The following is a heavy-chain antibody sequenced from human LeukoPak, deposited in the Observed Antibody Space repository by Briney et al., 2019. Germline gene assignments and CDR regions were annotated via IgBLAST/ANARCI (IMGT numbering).Heavy chain of an antibody. D-gene: IGHD3-10*01. V-gene: IGHV3-30*01. Sequence: PGRSLRLSCAASGFTFSSYAMHWVRQAPGKGLEWVAVISYDGSNKYYADSVKGRFTISRDNSKNTLYLQMNSLRAEDTAVYHCARDSPPWHYGSGSYYDTLSYAFDIWGQGTMVTVSS. CDR3: ARDSPPWHYGSGSYYDTLSYAFDI. CDR2: ISYDGSNK. J-gene: IGHJ3*02. CDR1: GFTFSSYA.